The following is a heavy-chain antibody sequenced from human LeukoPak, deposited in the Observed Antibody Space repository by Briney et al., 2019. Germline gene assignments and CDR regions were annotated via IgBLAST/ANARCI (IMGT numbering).Heavy chain of an antibody. CDR1: GIRFSSYW. V-gene: IGHV3-7*01. D-gene: IGHD3-22*01. CDR3: TSSHDSSGND. Sequence: PGGSLRLSCVASGIRFSSYWVAWVRQAPGKGLEWVANIKYDGTHKFYAGSVKGRFTISRDNAKNSLFLEMNSLTVDDTAVYFCTSSHDSSGNDWGQGTLVTVSS. CDR2: IKYDGTHK. J-gene: IGHJ4*02.